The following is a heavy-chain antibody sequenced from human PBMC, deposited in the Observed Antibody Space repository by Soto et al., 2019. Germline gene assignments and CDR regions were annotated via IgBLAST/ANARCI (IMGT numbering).Heavy chain of an antibody. V-gene: IGHV1-69*13. Sequence: ASGKICCKTSGGTFSTYTIYWVRQAPGQGLEWMGRIIPLFGTTKYAQNFQDGVTITAEESTSTTYMELSSLRAEDTAVYYCARRLDDLVDEGFDVCGDWTAVT. J-gene: IGHJ3*01. D-gene: IGHD3-16*01. CDR3: ARRLDDLVDEGFDV. CDR2: IIPLFGTT. CDR1: GGTFSTYT.